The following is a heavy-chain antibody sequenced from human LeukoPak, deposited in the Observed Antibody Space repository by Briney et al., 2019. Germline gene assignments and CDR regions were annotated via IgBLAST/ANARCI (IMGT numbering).Heavy chain of an antibody. CDR2: IYYSGST. Sequence: SETLSLTCTVSGGSISSSSYYWGWIRQPPGKGLEWIGSIYYSGSTYYNPSLKSRVTISVDTSKNQFSLKLSSVTAADTAVYYCARASSSGYYGDYWGQGTLVTVSS. J-gene: IGHJ4*02. D-gene: IGHD3-22*01. V-gene: IGHV4-39*07. CDR3: ARASSSGYYGDY. CDR1: GGSISSSSYY.